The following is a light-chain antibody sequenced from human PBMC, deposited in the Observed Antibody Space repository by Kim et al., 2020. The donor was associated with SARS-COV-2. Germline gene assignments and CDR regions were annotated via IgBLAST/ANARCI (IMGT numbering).Light chain of an antibody. V-gene: IGKV1-5*01. Sequence: DIQMTQSPSTLSASVGDRVTITCRDSQSISSWLAWYQQKPGKAPKLLIYDASSLESGVPSRFSGSGSGTEFTLTISSLQPDDFATYYCQQYNSWLTFGGGTKVDIK. CDR2: DAS. CDR1: QSISSW. J-gene: IGKJ4*01. CDR3: QQYNSWLT.